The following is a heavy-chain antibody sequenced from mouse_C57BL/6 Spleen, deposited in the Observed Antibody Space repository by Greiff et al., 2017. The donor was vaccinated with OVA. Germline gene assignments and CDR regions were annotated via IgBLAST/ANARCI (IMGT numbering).Heavy chain of an antibody. CDR2: ISDGGSYT. V-gene: IGHV5-4*01. CDR3: ARDQAYYSNYDYYAMDY. Sequence: EVKLMESGGGLVKPGGSLKLSCAASGFTFSSYAMSWVRQTPEKRLEWVATISDGGSYTYYPDNVKGRFTISRDNAKNNLYLQMSHLKAEDTAMYYCARDQAYYSNYDYYAMDYWGQGTSVTVAS. D-gene: IGHD2-5*01. CDR1: GFTFSSYA. J-gene: IGHJ4*01.